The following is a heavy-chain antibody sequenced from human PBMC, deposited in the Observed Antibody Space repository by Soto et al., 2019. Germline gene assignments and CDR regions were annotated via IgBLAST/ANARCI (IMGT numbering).Heavy chain of an antibody. D-gene: IGHD3-10*01. Sequence: QVQLQESGPGLVKSSETLSLTCTVSGGSISGYYWSWIRQPAGKGLEWIGRLYTMGSTNYNPSLQSRVTMSVDTSKNEFSLKESSVTAADTAVYFCARVRDYGLGTNRHYYGMDVW. CDR2: LYTMGST. CDR1: GGSISGYY. CDR3: ARVRDYGLGTNRHYYGMDV. J-gene: IGHJ6*01. V-gene: IGHV4-4*07.